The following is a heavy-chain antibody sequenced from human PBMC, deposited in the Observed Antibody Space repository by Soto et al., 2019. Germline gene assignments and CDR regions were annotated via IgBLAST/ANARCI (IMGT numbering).Heavy chain of an antibody. CDR2: IYYSGST. J-gene: IGHJ5*02. V-gene: IGHV4-59*01. D-gene: IGHD3-22*01. CDR3: ARGEGSYDSSGYYPPWGFDP. Sequence: SDTLSLTCTVSGGSISSYHWSWIRQPPGKGLEWIGYIYYSGSTNYNPSLKSRVTISVDTSKNQFSLKLSSVTAADTAVYYCARGEGSYDSSGYYPPWGFDPWGQGTLVTVSS. CDR1: GGSISSYH.